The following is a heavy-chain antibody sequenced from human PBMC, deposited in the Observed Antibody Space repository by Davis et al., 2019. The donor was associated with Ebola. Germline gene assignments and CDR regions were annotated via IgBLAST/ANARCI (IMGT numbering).Heavy chain of an antibody. J-gene: IGHJ2*01. D-gene: IGHD4-17*01. CDR2: IYPGDSDA. Sequence: GESLKISCKGSGYSFTSYWIGWVRQMPGKGLEWMGIIYPGDSDARYRPSFQGHVTFSADKSISTAYLQWSSLKTSDTAMYYCARGPYGDLPPSWYFDLWGHGTLVTVSS. CDR3: ARGPYGDLPPSWYFDL. CDR1: GYSFTSYW. V-gene: IGHV5-51*01.